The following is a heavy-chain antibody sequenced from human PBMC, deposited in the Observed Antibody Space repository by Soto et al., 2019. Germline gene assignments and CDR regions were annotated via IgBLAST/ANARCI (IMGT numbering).Heavy chain of an antibody. J-gene: IGHJ3*02. Sequence: SVKVSCKASGFTFTSSAMQWVRQARGQRLEWIGWIVVGSGNTNYAQKFQERVTITRDMSTSTAYMELSSLRSEDTAVYYCARGGRLRRHAFDIWGQGTMVTVSS. CDR2: IVVGSGNT. D-gene: IGHD4-17*01. CDR3: ARGGRLRRHAFDI. CDR1: GFTFTSSA. V-gene: IGHV1-58*02.